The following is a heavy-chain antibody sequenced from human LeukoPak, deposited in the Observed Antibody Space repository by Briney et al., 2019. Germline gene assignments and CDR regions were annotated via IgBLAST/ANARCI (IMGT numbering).Heavy chain of an antibody. CDR1: GGSISSYY. CDR2: IYYSGST. J-gene: IGHJ5*02. V-gene: IGHV4-59*01. CDR3: ARYRAYCSGGSCYNWFDP. D-gene: IGHD2-15*01. Sequence: PSETLSLTCTVSGGSISSYYWSWIRQPPGKGLEWIGYIYYSGSTNYNPSLKSRVTISVDTSKNQFSLKLSSVTAADTAVYYCARYRAYCSGGSCYNWFDPWGQGTLVTVSS.